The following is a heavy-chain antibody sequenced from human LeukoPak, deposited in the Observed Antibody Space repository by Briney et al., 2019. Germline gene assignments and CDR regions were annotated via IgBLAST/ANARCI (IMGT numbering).Heavy chain of an antibody. J-gene: IGHJ3*02. V-gene: IGHV1-69*01. Sequence: SVKVSCKASGGTFSSYAISWVRQAPGQGLEWMGGVIPIFGTANYAQKFQGRVTITADESTSTAYMELSSLRSEDTAVYYCARVGYSGYDYRSHYYDSSGYGAFDIWGQGTMVTVSS. CDR3: ARVGYSGYDYRSHYYDSSGYGAFDI. CDR1: GGTFSSYA. CDR2: VIPIFGTA. D-gene: IGHD3-22*01.